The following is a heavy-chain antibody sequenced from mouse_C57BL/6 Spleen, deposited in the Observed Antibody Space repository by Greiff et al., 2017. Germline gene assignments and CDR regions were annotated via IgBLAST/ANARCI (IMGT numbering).Heavy chain of an antibody. V-gene: IGHV1-81*01. CDR1: GYTFTSYG. J-gene: IGHJ4*01. Sequence: QVQLKQSGAELARPGASVKLSCKASGYTFTSYGISWVKQRTGQGLEWIGEIYPRSGNTYYNEKFKGKATLTADKSSSTAYMELRSLTSEDSAVYFCARYYYGSPYYYAMDYWGQGTSVTVSS. CDR3: ARYYYGSPYYYAMDY. CDR2: IYPRSGNT. D-gene: IGHD1-1*01.